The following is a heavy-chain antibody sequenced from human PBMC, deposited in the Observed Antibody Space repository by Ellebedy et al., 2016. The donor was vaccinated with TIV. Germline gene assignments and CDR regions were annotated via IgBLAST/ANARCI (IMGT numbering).Heavy chain of an antibody. CDR1: GYTFTSYF. J-gene: IGHJ4*02. Sequence: ASVKVSCKASGYTFTSYFLYWVRQAPGQGLEWMGIINPASGNSNYAQKFQGRVTMTRDTSTSTVSMELSSLRSEDTAVYYCARGDNYYYDSSGYYYNYWGQGTLVTVSS. V-gene: IGHV1-46*01. D-gene: IGHD3-22*01. CDR3: ARGDNYYYDSSGYYYNY. CDR2: INPASGNS.